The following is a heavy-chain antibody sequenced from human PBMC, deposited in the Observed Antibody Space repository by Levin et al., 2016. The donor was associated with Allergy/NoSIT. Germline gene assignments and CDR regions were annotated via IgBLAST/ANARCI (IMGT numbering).Heavy chain of an antibody. CDR3: ARHLGAVGYFDL. CDR1: GYGFSNFW. D-gene: IGHD3-16*01. CDR2: IYPDDSDT. Sequence: GGSLRLSCKTSGYGFSNFWIGWVRQMPGKGLEWMGIIYPDDSDTRYNPSFQGQVTISADKSISTTYLQWKSLKASDTAMYYCARHLGAVGYFDLWGRGTLVAVSS. J-gene: IGHJ2*01. V-gene: IGHV5-51*01.